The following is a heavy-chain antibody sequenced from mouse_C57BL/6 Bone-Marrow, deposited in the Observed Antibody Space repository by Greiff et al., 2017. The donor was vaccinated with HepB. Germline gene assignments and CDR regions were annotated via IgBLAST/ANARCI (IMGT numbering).Heavy chain of an antibody. CDR3: ARVDDYDRGGLAMDY. V-gene: IGHV7-1*01. CDR1: GFTFSDFY. Sequence: EVMLVESGGGLVQSGRSLRLSCATSGFTFSDFYMEWVRQAPGKGLEWIAASRNKANDYTTEYSASVKGRFIVSRDTSQSILYLQMNALRAEDTAIYYCARVDDYDRGGLAMDYWGQGTSVTVSS. CDR2: SRNKANDYTT. J-gene: IGHJ4*01. D-gene: IGHD2-4*01.